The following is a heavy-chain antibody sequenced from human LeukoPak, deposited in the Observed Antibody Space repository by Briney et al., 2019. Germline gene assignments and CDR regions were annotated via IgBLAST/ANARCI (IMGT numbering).Heavy chain of an antibody. J-gene: IGHJ4*02. CDR2: ISYDGSSK. CDR3: VEEIGPRSFDY. V-gene: IGHV3-30-3*01. CDR1: GFTFSSYA. Sequence: GGSLRLSCAASGFTFSSYAMHWARQAPGKGLEWVAVISYDGSSKYYADSVKGRFTISRDNSINALYLQMNSLRLDDTAVYYCVEEIGPRSFDYWGQGTLVTVSS. D-gene: IGHD3-16*01.